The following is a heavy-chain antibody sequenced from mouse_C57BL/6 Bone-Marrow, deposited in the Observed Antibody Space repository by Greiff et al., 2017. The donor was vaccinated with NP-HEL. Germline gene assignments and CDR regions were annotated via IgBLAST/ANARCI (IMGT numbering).Heavy chain of an antibody. V-gene: IGHV1-66*01. CDR2: IYPGSGNT. CDR1: GYSFTSYY. Sequence: QVQLQQSGPELVKPGASVKISCKASGYSFTSYYIHWVKQRPGQGLEWIGWIYPGSGNTKYNEKFKGKATLTADTSSSTAYMQLSSLTSEDSAVYYCARWLLRYFDVWGTGTTVTVSS. CDR3: ARWLLRYFDV. D-gene: IGHD2-3*01. J-gene: IGHJ1*03.